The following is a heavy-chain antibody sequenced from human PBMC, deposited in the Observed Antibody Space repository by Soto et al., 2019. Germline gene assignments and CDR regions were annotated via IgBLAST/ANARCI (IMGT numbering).Heavy chain of an antibody. Sequence: GGSLRLSCAASGFTFSSYGMHWVRQAPGKGLEWVAVISYDGSNKYYADSVKGRFTISRDNSKNTLYLQMNSLRAEDTAVYYCAKDVNAEYGSSSWYPWKYFDYWGQGTLVTVSS. V-gene: IGHV3-30*18. CDR1: GFTFSSYG. J-gene: IGHJ4*02. CDR3: AKDVNAEYGSSSWYPWKYFDY. D-gene: IGHD6-13*01. CDR2: ISYDGSNK.